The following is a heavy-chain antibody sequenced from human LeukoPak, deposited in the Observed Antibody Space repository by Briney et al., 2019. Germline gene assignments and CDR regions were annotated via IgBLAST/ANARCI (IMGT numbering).Heavy chain of an antibody. Sequence: SVKVPCKASGGTFSSYAISWVRQAPGQGLEWMGRIIPILGIANYAQKFQGRVTITADKSTSTAYMELSSLRSEDTAVYYCAREYDIVVVVAATPNYFDYWGQGTLVTVSS. CDR1: GGTFSSYA. D-gene: IGHD2-15*01. V-gene: IGHV1-69*04. CDR2: IIPILGIA. CDR3: AREYDIVVVVAATPNYFDY. J-gene: IGHJ4*02.